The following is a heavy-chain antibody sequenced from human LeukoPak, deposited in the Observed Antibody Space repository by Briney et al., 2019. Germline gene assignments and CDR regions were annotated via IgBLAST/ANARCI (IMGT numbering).Heavy chain of an antibody. CDR1: GGSISSSYYY. CDR3: ARLVAVTGNFDY. J-gene: IGHJ4*02. Sequence: SETLSLTCNVSGGSISSSYYYWGWIRQPPGKGLEWIGSVYYSGSTYYSPSLKSRVIISVDTSKNQFSLKLRSVTAADTAVYYCARLVAVTGNFDYWGQGTLVTVSS. V-gene: IGHV4-39*07. D-gene: IGHD6-13*01. CDR2: VYYSGST.